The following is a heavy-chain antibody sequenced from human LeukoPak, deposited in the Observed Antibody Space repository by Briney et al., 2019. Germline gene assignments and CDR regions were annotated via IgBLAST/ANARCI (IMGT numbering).Heavy chain of an antibody. Sequence: GGSLRLSCAASGFTFSAYAMSWVRQAPGKGMEWVSGISGSGGSTYYADSVRARFNVSRDNSKNTVFLEMNNLRAEDTALYYCARGSGYSGNGGLDYWGQGTLVSVSS. V-gene: IGHV3-23*01. J-gene: IGHJ4*02. CDR1: GFTFSAYA. CDR3: ARGSGYSGNGGLDY. CDR2: ISGSGGST. D-gene: IGHD5-12*01.